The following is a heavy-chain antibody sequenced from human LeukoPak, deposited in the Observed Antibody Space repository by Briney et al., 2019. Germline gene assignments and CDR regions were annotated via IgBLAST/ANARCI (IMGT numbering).Heavy chain of an antibody. D-gene: IGHD6-19*01. Sequence: PSGTLSLTCTVSGGSISSGGYYWSWIRQHSGKGLEWIGYIYYSGSTYYNPSLKSRVTISVDTSKNQFSLKLSSVTAADTAVYYCASGISQWLVPYWGQGTLVTVSS. J-gene: IGHJ4*02. CDR3: ASGISQWLVPY. V-gene: IGHV4-31*03. CDR1: GGSISSGGYY. CDR2: IYYSGST.